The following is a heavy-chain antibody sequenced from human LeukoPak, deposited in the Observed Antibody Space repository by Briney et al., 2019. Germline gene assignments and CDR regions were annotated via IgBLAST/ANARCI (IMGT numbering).Heavy chain of an antibody. V-gene: IGHV4-34*01. CDR1: GGSFSGYY. Sequence: SETLSLTCAVYGGSFSGYYWSWIRQPPGKGLEWMGEINLRGGPNYNPSLKSRVTISVDTSKNQFSLKLSSVTAADTAVYYCARVVYSSSGYSKSYYYYYYYYMDVWGKGTTVTVSS. CDR3: ARVVYSSSGYSKSYYYYYYYYMDV. D-gene: IGHD3-22*01. J-gene: IGHJ6*03. CDR2: INLRGGP.